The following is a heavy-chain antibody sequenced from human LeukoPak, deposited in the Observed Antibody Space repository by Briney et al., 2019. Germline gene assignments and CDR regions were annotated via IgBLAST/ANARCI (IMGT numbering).Heavy chain of an antibody. D-gene: IGHD4-23*01. CDR2: IYPGDSDT. V-gene: IGHV5-51*01. CDR3: ARRVVNNRNWYFNL. J-gene: IGHJ2*01. Sequence: GESLKISCQASGYTFAKYWIGWVRQMPGKGLEWMGIIYPGDSDTRYGPSFQGQVTISADKSINTAYLQWSSLKASDTAMYYCARRVVNNRNWYFNLWGRGTLVTVSS. CDR1: GYTFAKYW.